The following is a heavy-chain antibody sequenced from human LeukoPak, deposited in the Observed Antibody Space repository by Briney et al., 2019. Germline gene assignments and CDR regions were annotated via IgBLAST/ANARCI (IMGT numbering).Heavy chain of an antibody. CDR3: AKGTGHYYYYMDA. Sequence: GRSLRLSCAASGFTFSSYGMNWVRQAPGKGLEWVAVIWYDGSNKYYADYVKGRFTISRDNSKNTLYLQMNSLRAEDTAVYHCAKGTGHYYYYMDAWGKGATVTVSS. J-gene: IGHJ6*03. D-gene: IGHD3/OR15-3a*01. CDR2: IWYDGSNK. V-gene: IGHV3-33*06. CDR1: GFTFSSYG.